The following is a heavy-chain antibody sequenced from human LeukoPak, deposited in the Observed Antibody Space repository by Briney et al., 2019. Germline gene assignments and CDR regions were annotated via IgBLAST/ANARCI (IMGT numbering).Heavy chain of an antibody. D-gene: IGHD3-9*01. V-gene: IGHV3-23*01. CDR2: ISGSGGST. CDR1: GFTFDDYG. Sequence: PGGSLRLSCAASGFTFDDYGMSWVRQAPGKGLEWVSAISGSGGSTYYADSVKGRFTISRDNSKNTLYLQMNSLRAEDTAVYYCAKDGDTYYDILTGYSSNWFDPWGQGTLVTVSS. J-gene: IGHJ5*02. CDR3: AKDGDTYYDILTGYSSNWFDP.